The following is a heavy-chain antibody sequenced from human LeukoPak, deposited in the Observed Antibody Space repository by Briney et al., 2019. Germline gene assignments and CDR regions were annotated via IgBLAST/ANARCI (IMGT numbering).Heavy chain of an antibody. J-gene: IGHJ4*02. V-gene: IGHV3-66*03. CDR2: IYSDNT. CDR3: AKDVGIAADDY. D-gene: IGHD6-25*01. Sequence: GGSLRLSCTVPGFTVSSNSMSWVRQAPGKGLEWVSFIYSDNTHYSDSVKGRFTISRDNSKNTLYLQMNSLRAEDTAVYYCAKDVGIAADDYWGQGTLVTVSS. CDR1: GFTVSSNS.